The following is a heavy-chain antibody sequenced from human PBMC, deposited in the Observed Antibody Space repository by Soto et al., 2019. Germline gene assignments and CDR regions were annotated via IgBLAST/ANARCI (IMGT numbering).Heavy chain of an antibody. CDR1: GFTFSNYA. D-gene: IGHD6-19*01. V-gene: IGHV3-21*01. CDR2: ISSSSSYI. J-gene: IGHJ4*02. Sequence: GGSLRLSCAASGFTFSNYAMDWVRQAPGKGLEWVSSISSSSSYIYYADSVKGRFTISRDNAKNSLYLQMNSLRAEDTAVYYCAREGGIAVSLDYWGQGTLVTVSS. CDR3: AREGGIAVSLDY.